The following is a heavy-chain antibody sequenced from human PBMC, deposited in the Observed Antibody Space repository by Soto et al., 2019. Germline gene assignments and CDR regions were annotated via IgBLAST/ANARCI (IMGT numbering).Heavy chain of an antibody. CDR1: GFTFSSYW. J-gene: IGHJ3*02. Sequence: GGSLRLSCAASGFTFSSYWMTWVRQAPGAGLEWVSSISGTDDYTYYADSVKGRFTISRDNSKNTLYLQMNSLRAEDTAVYYCARDGGAARPRPLYYFDIWGQGTMVTVSS. D-gene: IGHD2-21*01. CDR2: ISGTDDYT. CDR3: ARDGGAARPRPLYYFDI. V-gene: IGHV3-23*01.